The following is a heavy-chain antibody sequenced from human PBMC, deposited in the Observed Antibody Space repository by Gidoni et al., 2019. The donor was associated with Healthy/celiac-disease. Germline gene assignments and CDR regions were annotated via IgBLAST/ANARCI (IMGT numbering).Heavy chain of an antibody. CDR2: IIPIFSTA. Sequence: QVPLVQSGAEVKKPGSSVKVSCKASGGTFSSYAISWVRQAPGQGLEWMRGIIPIFSTANYAQKFQGRVTITADESTSTAYMELSSLRSEDTAVYYCARPTTIYRWNDAFDIWGQGTMVTVSS. CDR1: GGTFSSYA. J-gene: IGHJ3*02. CDR3: ARPTTIYRWNDAFDI. D-gene: IGHD1-26*01. V-gene: IGHV1-69*01.